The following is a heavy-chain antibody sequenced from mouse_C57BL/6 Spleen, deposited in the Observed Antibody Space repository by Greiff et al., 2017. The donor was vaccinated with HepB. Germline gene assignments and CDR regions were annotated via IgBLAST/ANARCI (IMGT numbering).Heavy chain of an antibody. CDR3: ARDYFDY. CDR2: INPGSGGT. Sequence: QVQLQQSGAELVRPGTSVKVSCKASGYAFTNYLIEWVKQRPGQGLEWIGVINPGSGGTNYNEKFKGKATLTADKSSSTAYMQLSSLTSEHSAVYFCARDYFDYWGQGTTLTVSS. J-gene: IGHJ2*01. CDR1: GYAFTNYL. V-gene: IGHV1-54*01.